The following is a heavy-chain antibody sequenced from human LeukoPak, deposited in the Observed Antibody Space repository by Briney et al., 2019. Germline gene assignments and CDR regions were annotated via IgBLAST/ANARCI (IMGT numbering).Heavy chain of an antibody. CDR1: GYSFTGYY. Sequence: AASVKVSCKPSGYSFTGYYMHWVRQAPGQGLEWMGWINPNSGGTNYAQKFQDRVTMTRDTSISTAHMELSRLRSDDTAVYYCARGLEVRGVLYYFDYWGQGTLVTVSS. D-gene: IGHD3-10*01. CDR2: INPNSGGT. J-gene: IGHJ4*02. V-gene: IGHV1-2*02. CDR3: ARGLEVRGVLYYFDY.